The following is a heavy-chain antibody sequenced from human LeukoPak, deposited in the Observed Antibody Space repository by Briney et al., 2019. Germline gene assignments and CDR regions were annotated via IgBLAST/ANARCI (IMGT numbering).Heavy chain of an antibody. CDR2: ISSSGSTI. CDR3: ARDPQHYYGSGSPTANFDY. J-gene: IGHJ4*02. CDR1: GFTFSDYY. Sequence: GGSLRLSCAASGFTFSDYYMSWIRQAPGKGLEWVSYISSSGSTIYYADSVKGRFTISRDNAKNSLYLQMNSLRAEDTAVYYCARDPQHYYGSGSPTANFDYWGQGTLVTVSS. V-gene: IGHV3-11*04. D-gene: IGHD3-10*01.